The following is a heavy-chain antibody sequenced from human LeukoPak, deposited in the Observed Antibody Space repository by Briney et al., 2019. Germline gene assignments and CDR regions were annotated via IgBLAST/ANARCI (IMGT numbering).Heavy chain of an antibody. V-gene: IGHV3-30*18. CDR2: ISYDGSNK. CDR3: AKDLGQADDFDY. J-gene: IGHJ4*02. D-gene: IGHD3-3*01. Sequence: GGSLRLSCAASGFTFSSYGMHWFRQAPGKGLEWVAVISYDGSNKYYADSVKGRFTISRDNSRNTLYLQMNSLRAEDTAVYYCAKDLGQADDFDYWGQGTLVTVSS. CDR1: GFTFSSYG.